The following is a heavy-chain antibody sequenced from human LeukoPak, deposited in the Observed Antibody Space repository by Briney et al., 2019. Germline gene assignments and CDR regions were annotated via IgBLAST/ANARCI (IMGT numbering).Heavy chain of an antibody. J-gene: IGHJ4*02. CDR2: ITHSGSS. V-gene: IGHV4-34*01. Sequence: PSETLSLTCAVYGGTFSGYYWTWFRQSPGKGLEWIGEITHSGSSNYNPSLKSRVTISVDTSENQFSLKLSSVTAADTAVYYSARAARLRDYGSESSHSPGYDFWGQGTLVTVSS. D-gene: IGHD3-10*01. CDR1: GGTFSGYY. CDR3: ARAARLRDYGSESSHSPGYDF.